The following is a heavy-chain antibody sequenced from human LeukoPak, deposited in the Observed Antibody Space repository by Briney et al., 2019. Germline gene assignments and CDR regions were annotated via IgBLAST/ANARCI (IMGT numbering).Heavy chain of an antibody. CDR3: ATLTIFGVVPMGYFDY. Sequence: GESLKISCKGSGYSFTSYWIGWVRQMPGKGPEWMGIIYPGDSDTRYSPSFQGQVTISADKSISTAYLQWSSLKASDTAMYYCATLTIFGVVPMGYFDYWGQGTLVTVSS. J-gene: IGHJ4*02. V-gene: IGHV5-51*01. CDR1: GYSFTSYW. D-gene: IGHD3-3*01. CDR2: IYPGDSDT.